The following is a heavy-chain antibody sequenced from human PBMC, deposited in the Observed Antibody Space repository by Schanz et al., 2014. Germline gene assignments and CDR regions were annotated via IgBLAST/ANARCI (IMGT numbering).Heavy chain of an antibody. V-gene: IGHV3-74*01. J-gene: IGHJ3*02. CDR1: GFTFSDSW. CDR3: AKDPHRDYGGKPQTFDI. D-gene: IGHD4-17*01. Sequence: EVQLVESGGGLVQPGGSLRLSCAASGFTFSDSWMHWVRLAPGKGLVWVSRTSNDGSFTTFADSVKGRFTISRDNAKNTLYLQMNSLRAEDTAVYYCAKDPHRDYGGKPQTFDIWGQGTMVTVSS. CDR2: TSNDGSFT.